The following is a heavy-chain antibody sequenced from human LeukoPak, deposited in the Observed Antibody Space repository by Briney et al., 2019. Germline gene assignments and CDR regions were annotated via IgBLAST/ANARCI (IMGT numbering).Heavy chain of an antibody. CDR2: IYYSGST. Sequence: SETLSLTCTVSGGSISSGSYYWSWIRQPAGKGLEWIGYIYYSGSTNYNPSLKSRVTISVDTSKNQFSLKLSSVTAADTAVYYCARGSGIAAAGTLDYWGQGTLVTVSS. CDR1: GGSISSGSYY. V-gene: IGHV4-61*10. J-gene: IGHJ4*02. D-gene: IGHD6-13*01. CDR3: ARGSGIAAAGTLDY.